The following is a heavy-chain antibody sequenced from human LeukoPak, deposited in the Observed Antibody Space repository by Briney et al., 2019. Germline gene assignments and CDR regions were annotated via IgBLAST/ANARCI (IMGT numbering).Heavy chain of an antibody. CDR3: AREGGTVVVGRFDY. Sequence: PGGSLRLSCAASGINFRASGMHWVRQAPGMGLEWVTFIQTGGSDKRYAASVAGRFTISRDDSKNTVYLHMNSLGPDDSALYYCAREGGTVVVGRFDYWGQGTLVTVSS. V-gene: IGHV3-30*02. J-gene: IGHJ4*02. D-gene: IGHD2-2*01. CDR1: GINFRASG. CDR2: IQTGGSDK.